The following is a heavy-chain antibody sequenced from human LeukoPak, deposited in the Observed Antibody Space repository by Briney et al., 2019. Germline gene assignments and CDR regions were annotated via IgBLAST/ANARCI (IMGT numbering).Heavy chain of an antibody. D-gene: IGHD2/OR15-2a*01. Sequence: ASVKVSCKASGYTFTSYGISWVRQAPGQGLEWMGWISAYNGGTNYAQKFQGRVTMTRDTSISTAYMELSRLRSDDTAVYYCARNSIPRYYYYMDVWGKGTTVTVSS. CDR3: ARNSIPRYYYYMDV. V-gene: IGHV1-18*01. CDR1: GYTFTSYG. J-gene: IGHJ6*03. CDR2: ISAYNGGT.